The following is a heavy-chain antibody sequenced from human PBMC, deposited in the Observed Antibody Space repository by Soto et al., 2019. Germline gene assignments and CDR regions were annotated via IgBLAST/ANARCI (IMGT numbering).Heavy chain of an antibody. V-gene: IGHV4-31*03. CDR3: ARGLGQVVPAARSNYYYMDV. CDR1: GGSISSGGYY. J-gene: IGHJ6*03. D-gene: IGHD2-2*01. CDR2: IYYSGST. Sequence: SETLSLTCTVSGGSISSGGYYWSWIRQHPGKGLEWIGYIYYSGSTYYNPSLKSRVTISVDTSKNQFYLKLSSVTAAGTAVYYCARGLGQVVPAARSNYYYMDVWGKGTTVTVSS.